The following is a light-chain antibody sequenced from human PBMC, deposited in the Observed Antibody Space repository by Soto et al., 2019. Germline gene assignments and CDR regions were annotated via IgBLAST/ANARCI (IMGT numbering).Light chain of an antibody. CDR3: QSYDRSLSGWV. Sequence: QSVLTQSPSVSGAPGQRVTISCTGSSSNIGAGFHVHWYQQLPGTAPNLLIYGNNNRPSGVPDRLSGSKSGTSASLAITGLQAEDEADYYCQSYDRSLSGWVFGGGTKLTVL. J-gene: IGLJ3*02. CDR1: SSNIGAGFH. CDR2: GNN. V-gene: IGLV1-40*01.